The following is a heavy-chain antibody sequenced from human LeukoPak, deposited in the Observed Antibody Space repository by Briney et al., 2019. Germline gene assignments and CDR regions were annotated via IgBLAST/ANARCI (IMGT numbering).Heavy chain of an antibody. Sequence: GGSLSFSGAVSGFTFSSYKMDWVGHAPGKGLEWLSYISSGGGTIYYPDSVKDPFTISRDNAKNSLFLQMNSLRVEDTAIYYCASLCGSPPIGYWGQGILVTVSS. V-gene: IGHV3-48*03. CDR3: ASLCGSPPIGY. CDR1: GFTFSSYK. J-gene: IGHJ4*02. D-gene: IGHD1-26*01. CDR2: ISSGGGTI.